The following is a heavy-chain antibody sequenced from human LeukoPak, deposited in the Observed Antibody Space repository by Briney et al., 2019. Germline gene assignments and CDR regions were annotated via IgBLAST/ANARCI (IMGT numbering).Heavy chain of an antibody. D-gene: IGHD2-2*01. CDR3: ARDRRPTSVPAAI. CDR2: ISGSGGNT. Sequence: GGSLRLSCAASGFTVSSNYMSWVRQAPGKGLEWVSGISGSGGNTYNADSVKGRFTISRDNAKNTLYLQMSSLRAEDTAVYYCARDRRPTSVPAAIWGQGTLVTVSP. V-gene: IGHV3-23*01. CDR1: GFTVSSNY. J-gene: IGHJ4*02.